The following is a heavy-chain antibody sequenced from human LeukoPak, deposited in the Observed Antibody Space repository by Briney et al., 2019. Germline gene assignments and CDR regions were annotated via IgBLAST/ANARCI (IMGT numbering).Heavy chain of an antibody. CDR2: TYYRSEWYN. V-gene: IGHV6-1*01. Sequence: SQTLSLTCAISGDSVSSNSATWNWIRQSPSRGLEWLGRTYYRSEWYNDYAVSVKSRININPDTSKNQFSLQLNSVTPEDTAVYYCAQADSTGYFYFQHWGQGTLVTVSS. J-gene: IGHJ1*01. D-gene: IGHD3-22*01. CDR3: AQADSTGYFYFQH. CDR1: GDSVSSNSAT.